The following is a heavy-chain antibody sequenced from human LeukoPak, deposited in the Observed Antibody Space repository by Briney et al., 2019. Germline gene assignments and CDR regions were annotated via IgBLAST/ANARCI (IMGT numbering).Heavy chain of an antibody. J-gene: IGHJ3*02. CDR3: ARDRSITMIVVAYAFDI. D-gene: IGHD3-22*01. Sequence: SETLSLTCAVYGGSFSGYYWSWIRQPPGKGLEWIGEINHSGSTNYNPSLKSRVTISVDTSKNQFSLKLSSVTAADTAVYYCARDRSITMIVVAYAFDIWGQGTMVTVSS. CDR2: INHSGST. V-gene: IGHV4-34*01. CDR1: GGSFSGYY.